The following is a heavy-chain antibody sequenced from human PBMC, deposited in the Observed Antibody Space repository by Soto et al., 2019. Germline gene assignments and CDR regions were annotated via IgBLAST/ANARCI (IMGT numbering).Heavy chain of an antibody. CDR1: GGSISISSYY. CDR2: IYYAGST. V-gene: IGHV4-39*01. D-gene: IGHD1-26*01. J-gene: IGHJ4*02. Sequence: SETLSLTXTVSGGSISISSYYWGWIRQPPGKGLEWIGSIYYAGSTYYDPSLKSRVTISVDTSKNQFSLKLSSVTAADTAVYYCARKLVGATDDFDYWGQGTLVTVSS. CDR3: ARKLVGATDDFDY.